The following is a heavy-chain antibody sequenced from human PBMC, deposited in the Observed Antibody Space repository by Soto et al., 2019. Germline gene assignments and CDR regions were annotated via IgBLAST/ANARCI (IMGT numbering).Heavy chain of an antibody. CDR2: IYYSGST. J-gene: IGHJ5*02. D-gene: IGHD2-8*01. V-gene: IGHV4-39*01. CDR3: ARHKVAPSARVYAPGTEGRPPHNWFDP. CDR1: GGSISSSSYY. Sequence: SETLSLTCTVSGGSISSSSYYWGWIRQPPGKGLEWIGSIYYSGSTYYNPSLKSRVTISVDTSKNQFSLKLSSVTAADTAVYYCARHKVAPSARVYAPGTEGRPPHNWFDPWGQGTLVTVSS.